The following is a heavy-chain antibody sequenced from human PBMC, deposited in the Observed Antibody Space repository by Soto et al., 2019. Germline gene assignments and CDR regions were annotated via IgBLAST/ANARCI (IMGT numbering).Heavy chain of an antibody. V-gene: IGHV4-59*01. Sequence: SETLSLTCSVSGGSISNFFWSWIRQPPGKGLEWIGYVYYTGSTSYNPSLKSRVSTSVDTSKNQFSLKLSSVTAADTAVYYCARTAAVPNTLRSRYFFDYWGQGTLVTVSS. CDR1: GGSISNFF. J-gene: IGHJ4*02. CDR2: VYYTGST. D-gene: IGHD6-25*01. CDR3: ARTAAVPNTLRSRYFFDY.